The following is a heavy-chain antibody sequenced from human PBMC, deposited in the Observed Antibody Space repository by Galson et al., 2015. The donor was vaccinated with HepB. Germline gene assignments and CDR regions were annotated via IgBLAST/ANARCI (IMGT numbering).Heavy chain of an antibody. V-gene: IGHV3-7*01. Sequence: SLRLSCAASGFTFSSYYMGWVRPAPGKGLEWVANIKQDGSGKFYVDSVKGRFTISRDNAKKSLYLQMNSLRAEDTAVYYCARDSSYIVVPAAGDFDSWGQGTLVTVSS. CDR2: IKQDGSGK. CDR3: ARDSSYIVVPAAGDFDS. J-gene: IGHJ4*02. D-gene: IGHD2-2*01. CDR1: GFTFSSYY.